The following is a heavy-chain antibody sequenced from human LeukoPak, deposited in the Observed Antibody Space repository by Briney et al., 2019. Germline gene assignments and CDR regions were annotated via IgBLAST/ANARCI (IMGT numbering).Heavy chain of an antibody. D-gene: IGHD6-13*01. CDR2: INHSGST. CDR3: ASPGIAAAGTKGE. Sequence: SETLSLTCAVYGGSFSGYYWSWIRQPPGKGLEWIGEINHSGSTNYNPSLKSRVTISVDTSKNQFSLKLGSVTAADTAVYYCASPGIAAAGTKGEWGQGTLVTVSS. CDR1: GGSFSGYY. J-gene: IGHJ4*02. V-gene: IGHV4-34*01.